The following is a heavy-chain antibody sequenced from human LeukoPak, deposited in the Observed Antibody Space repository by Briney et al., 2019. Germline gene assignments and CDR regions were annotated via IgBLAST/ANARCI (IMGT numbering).Heavy chain of an antibody. D-gene: IGHD2-2*01. CDR1: GFTFSDYY. Sequence: GGSLRLSCAASGFTFSDYYMSWIRQAPGKGLEWVSYISSSGSTIYYADSVKGRFTISRDNAKNSLYLQMNSLRAEDTAVYYCAKTKEARPAAMRTTRLNWFDPWGQGTLVTVSS. CDR3: AKTKEARPAAMRTTRLNWFDP. J-gene: IGHJ5*02. CDR2: ISSSGSTI. V-gene: IGHV3-11*01.